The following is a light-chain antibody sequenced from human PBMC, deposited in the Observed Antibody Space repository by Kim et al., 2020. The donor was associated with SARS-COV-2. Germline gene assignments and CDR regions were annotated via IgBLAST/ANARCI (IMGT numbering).Light chain of an antibody. CDR3: QQYNRGRT. V-gene: IGKV3-15*01. CDR1: QSVSSN. Sequence: EIVMTQSPATLSVSPGERATLSCRASQSVSSNLAWYQQKPGQAPRLLIYGASTRATGIPARFSGSGSGTEFTLTISSLQSEDFAVYYCQQYNRGRTFGRGTKVDIK. J-gene: IGKJ1*01. CDR2: GAS.